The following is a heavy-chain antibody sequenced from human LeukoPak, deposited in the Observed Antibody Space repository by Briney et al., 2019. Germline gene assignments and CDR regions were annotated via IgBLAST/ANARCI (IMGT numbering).Heavy chain of an antibody. Sequence: GGSLRLSCAASGFTFSSYAMHWVRQAPGKGLEWVAVIWYDGSNKYYADSVKGRFTISRDNSKNTLYLQMNSLRAEDTAVYYCAREYYYDSSGYYNDEYYYGMDVWGQGTTVTVSS. J-gene: IGHJ6*02. CDR3: AREYYYDSSGYYNDEYYYGMDV. D-gene: IGHD3-22*01. CDR1: GFTFSSYA. V-gene: IGHV3-33*08. CDR2: IWYDGSNK.